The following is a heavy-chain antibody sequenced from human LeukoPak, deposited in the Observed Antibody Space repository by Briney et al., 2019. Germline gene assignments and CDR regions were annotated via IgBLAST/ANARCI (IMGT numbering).Heavy chain of an antibody. Sequence: PGGSLRLSCAASGFTVSSNYMNWVRQAPGKGLEWVSIIYSGGSTYYADSVKGRFTISRDSSKNTLYLQMNSLRAEDTAVYYCATLGCISGSSHFDSWGQGTLVTVSS. CDR1: GFTVSSNY. CDR2: IYSGGST. J-gene: IGHJ4*02. V-gene: IGHV3-53*01. CDR3: ATLGCISGSSHFDS. D-gene: IGHD3-10*01.